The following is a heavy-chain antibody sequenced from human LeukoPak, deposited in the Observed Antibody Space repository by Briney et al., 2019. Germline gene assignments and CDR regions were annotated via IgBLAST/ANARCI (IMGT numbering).Heavy chain of an antibody. Sequence: SETLSLTCTVSGGSISSYYWSWIRQPPGKGLEWIGYIYYSGSTNYNPSLKSRVTISVDTSKNQFSLKLSSVTAADTAVYYCARFLGYCSGGSCYSDGHYFDYWGRGTLVTVSS. D-gene: IGHD2-15*01. CDR3: ARFLGYCSGGSCYSDGHYFDY. CDR2: IYYSGST. V-gene: IGHV4-59*08. CDR1: GGSISSYY. J-gene: IGHJ4*02.